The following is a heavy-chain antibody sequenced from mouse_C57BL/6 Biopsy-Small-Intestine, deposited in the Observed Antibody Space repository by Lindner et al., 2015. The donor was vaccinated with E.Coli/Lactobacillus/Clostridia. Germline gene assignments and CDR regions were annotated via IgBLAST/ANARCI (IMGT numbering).Heavy chain of an antibody. CDR1: GYTFTDYN. CDR2: INPNNGGT. J-gene: IGHJ3*01. Sequence: VQLQESGPELVKPGASVKIPCKASGYTFTDYNMDWVKQSHGKSLEWIGDINPNNGGTIYNQKFKGKATLTVDKSSSTAYMELRSLTSEDTAVYYCARSNLYDYDGPWFAYWGQGTLVTVSA. D-gene: IGHD2-4*01. V-gene: IGHV1-18*01. CDR3: ARSNLYDYDGPWFAY.